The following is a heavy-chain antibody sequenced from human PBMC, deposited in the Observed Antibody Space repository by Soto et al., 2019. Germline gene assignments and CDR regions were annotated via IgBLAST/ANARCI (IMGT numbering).Heavy chain of an antibody. CDR1: GFTFSSYA. J-gene: IGHJ6*02. Sequence: GGSLRLSCAASGFTFSSYAMSWVRQAPGKGLEWVSAISGSGGSTYYADSVKGRFTISRDNSKNTLYLQMNSLRAEDPAVYYCAKITGDVAARPDYYYYYGMDVWGQGTTVTVSS. V-gene: IGHV3-23*01. CDR3: AKITGDVAARPDYYYYYGMDV. CDR2: ISGSGGST. D-gene: IGHD6-6*01.